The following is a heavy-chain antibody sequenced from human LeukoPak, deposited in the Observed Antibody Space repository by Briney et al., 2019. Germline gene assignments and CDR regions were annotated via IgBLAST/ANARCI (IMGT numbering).Heavy chain of an antibody. Sequence: PGGSLRLSCAASGFTFSDYYMSWIRQAPGKGLEWFSYISSSGSTIYYADSVKGRFTISRDNAKNSLYLQMNSLRAEDTAVYYCARDRVTGYYDSSGYLFFWGQGTLVTVSS. CDR3: ARDRVTGYYDSSGYLFF. J-gene: IGHJ4*02. CDR1: GFTFSDYY. V-gene: IGHV3-11*01. D-gene: IGHD3-22*01. CDR2: ISSSGSTI.